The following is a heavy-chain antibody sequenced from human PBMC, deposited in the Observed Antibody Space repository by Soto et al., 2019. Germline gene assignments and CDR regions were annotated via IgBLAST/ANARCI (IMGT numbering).Heavy chain of an antibody. Sequence: SVKVSCKASGGTFSSYAISCVRQAPGQGLEWMGGIIPIFGTANYAQKFQGRVTITADESTSTAYMELSSLRSEDTAVYYCARVPYYDLLPGRYYYYGMDVRGQGTTGTVSS. D-gene: IGHD3-9*01. CDR3: ARVPYYDLLPGRYYYYGMDV. CDR1: GGTFSSYA. J-gene: IGHJ6*02. V-gene: IGHV1-69*13. CDR2: IIPIFGTA.